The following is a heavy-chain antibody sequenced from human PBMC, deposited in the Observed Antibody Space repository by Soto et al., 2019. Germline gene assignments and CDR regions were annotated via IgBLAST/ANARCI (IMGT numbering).Heavy chain of an antibody. J-gene: IGHJ6*02. V-gene: IGHV1-69*13. CDR3: ARDTDRQQLGGNYYYMLEV. CDR1: GGTFSTSA. Sequence: QVQLEQSGAEVKKPGSSVKVSCKASGGTFSTSAISWVRQAPGQGLEWMGGIMPIFRTPDYAQKFQGRVTITADEYTSPSYMDLSGLKSDDTAVYYCARDTDRQQLGGNYYYMLEVWGQGPRVTVSS. D-gene: IGHD3-3*02. CDR2: IMPIFRTP.